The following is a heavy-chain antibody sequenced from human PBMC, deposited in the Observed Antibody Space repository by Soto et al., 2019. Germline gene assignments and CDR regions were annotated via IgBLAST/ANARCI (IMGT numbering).Heavy chain of an antibody. CDR3: AKDYWVSYGDYLAGDISPFDY. CDR1: GFTFSSYA. CDR2: ISGSGGST. J-gene: IGHJ4*02. D-gene: IGHD4-17*01. Sequence: GGSLRLSCAASGFTFSSYAMSWVRQAPGKGLEWVSAISGSGGSTYYADSVKGRFTISRDNSKNTLYLQMNSLRAEDTAVYYCAKDYWVSYGDYLAGDISPFDYWGQGTLVTVSS. V-gene: IGHV3-23*01.